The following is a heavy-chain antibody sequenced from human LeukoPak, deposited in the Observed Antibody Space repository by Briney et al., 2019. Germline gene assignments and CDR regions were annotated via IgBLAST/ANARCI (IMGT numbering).Heavy chain of an antibody. CDR3: ASTPDIVVVPAAQGAFDI. Sequence: GGSLRLSCAASGFTFSSYAMSWVRQAPGKGLEWVSAISGSGGSTYYADSVKGRFTISRDNSKNTLYLQMNSLRAEDTAVYYCASTPDIVVVPAAQGAFDIWGQGTMVTVSS. CDR2: ISGSGGST. V-gene: IGHV3-23*01. CDR1: GFTFSSYA. D-gene: IGHD2-2*01. J-gene: IGHJ3*02.